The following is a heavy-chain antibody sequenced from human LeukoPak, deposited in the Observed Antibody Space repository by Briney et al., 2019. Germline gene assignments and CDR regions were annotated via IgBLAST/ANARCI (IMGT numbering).Heavy chain of an antibody. CDR1: GFTFSSYG. CDR2: ISYDGSNK. D-gene: IGHD3-3*01. V-gene: IGHV3-30*18. CDR3: AKDRTYYDFWSGYFDY. Sequence: GGSLRLSCAASGFTFSSYGMHWVRQAPGKGLEWVAVISYDGSNKYYADSVKGRFTISRDNSKNTLYLQMNSLRAGDTAVYYCAKDRTYYDFWSGYFDYWGQGTLVTVSS. J-gene: IGHJ4*02.